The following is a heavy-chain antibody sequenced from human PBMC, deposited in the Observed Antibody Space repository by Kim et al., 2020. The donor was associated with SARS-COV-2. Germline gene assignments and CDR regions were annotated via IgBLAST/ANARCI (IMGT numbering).Heavy chain of an antibody. D-gene: IGHD3-10*01. CDR2: T. Sequence: TQYNPSLKCRVTIFADTSKSQFSLKLNSVTAADTAIYYCARHGEGIRAPAFWGQGTLVTVSS. CDR3: ARHGEGIRAPAF. J-gene: IGHJ1*01. V-gene: IGHV4-39*01.